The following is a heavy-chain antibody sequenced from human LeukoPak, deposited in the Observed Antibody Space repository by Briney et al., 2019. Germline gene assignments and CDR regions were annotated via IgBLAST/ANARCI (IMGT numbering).Heavy chain of an antibody. CDR2: IYHSGST. V-gene: IGHV4-30-2*01. J-gene: IGHJ3*02. Sequence: SETLSLTCTVSGGSISSGGYYWSWIRQPPGKGLEWIGYIYHSGSTYYNPSLKSRVTISVDRSKNQFSLKLSSVTAADTAVYYCASTVTTSDAFDIWGQGTMVTVSS. CDR1: GGSISSGGYY. D-gene: IGHD4-17*01. CDR3: ASTVTTSDAFDI.